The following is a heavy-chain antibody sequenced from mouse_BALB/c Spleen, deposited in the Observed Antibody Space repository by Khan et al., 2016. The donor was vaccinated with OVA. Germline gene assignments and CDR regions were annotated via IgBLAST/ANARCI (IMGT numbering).Heavy chain of an antibody. J-gene: IGHJ4*01. CDR1: GFSLTTYG. Sequence: QVQLKQSGPGLVAPSQSLSITCTVSGFSLTTYGVHWVRQPPGKGLEWLVVIWSDGITTYNSAFQSRLSIIKENSENQALFNMISLQTDDTAMYYCARGGFYAMDYWGQGTSVTVSS. V-gene: IGHV2-6*02. CDR3: ARGGFYAMDY. CDR2: IWSDGIT.